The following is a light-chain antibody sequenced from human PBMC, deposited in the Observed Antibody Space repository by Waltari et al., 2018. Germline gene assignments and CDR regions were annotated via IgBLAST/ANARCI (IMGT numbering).Light chain of an antibody. CDR1: QYINGGW. CDR3: QQYDVLVVT. Sequence: EIVLTQSPGTLSLSPGERVLLSCRAIQYINGGWMTWYHQKPGQAPRLLIYAASTRAPGVPDRFSGSGSGTDFTLTISRLEPEDSGVDYCQQYDVLVVTFGGGTKVEIK. J-gene: IGKJ4*01. CDR2: AAS. V-gene: IGKV3-20*01.